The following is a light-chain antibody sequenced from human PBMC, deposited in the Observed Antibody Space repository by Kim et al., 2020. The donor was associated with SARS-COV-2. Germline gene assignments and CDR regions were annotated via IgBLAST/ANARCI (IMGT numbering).Light chain of an antibody. V-gene: IGKV1-5*01. CDR1: QSISYW. Sequence: SASIGDRVTITCRAKQSISYWLAWYQQKSGKAPNLLIYDASTLVSGVPARFSGSGSATEFTLTISSLQPEDFATYYCQHYKTYTYTFGQGTKLEI. J-gene: IGKJ2*01. CDR2: DAS. CDR3: QHYKTYTYT.